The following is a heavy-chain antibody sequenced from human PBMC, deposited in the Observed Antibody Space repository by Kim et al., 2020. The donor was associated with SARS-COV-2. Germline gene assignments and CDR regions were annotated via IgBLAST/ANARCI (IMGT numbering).Heavy chain of an antibody. Sequence: GGSLRLSCAASGFTFSSYGMHWVRQAPGKGLEWVAVIWYDGSNKYYADSVKGRFTISRDNSKNTLYLQMNSLRAEDTAVYYCAKAPSSDSSGWYGVYYYYGMDVWGQGTTVTVSS. CDR3: AKAPSSDSSGWYGVYYYYGMDV. J-gene: IGHJ6*02. CDR2: IWYDGSNK. V-gene: IGHV3-33*06. D-gene: IGHD6-19*01. CDR1: GFTFSSYG.